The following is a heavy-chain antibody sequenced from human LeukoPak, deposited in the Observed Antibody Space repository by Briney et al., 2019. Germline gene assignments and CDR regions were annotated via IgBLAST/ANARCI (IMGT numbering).Heavy chain of an antibody. CDR2: IKQDGSEK. CDR1: GFTFSSYA. CDR3: AREGDGPFDY. V-gene: IGHV3-7*01. Sequence: GRSLRLSCAASGFTFSSYAMHWVRQAPGKGLEWVANIKQDGSEKYYVDSVKGRFTISRDNAKNSLYLQMNSLRAEDTAVYYCAREGDGPFDYWGQGTLVTVSS. D-gene: IGHD5-24*01. J-gene: IGHJ4*02.